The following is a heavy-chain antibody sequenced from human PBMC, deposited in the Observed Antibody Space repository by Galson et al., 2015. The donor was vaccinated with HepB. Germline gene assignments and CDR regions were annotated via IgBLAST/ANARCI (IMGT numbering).Heavy chain of an antibody. J-gene: IGHJ4*02. CDR2: INSDGVTT. D-gene: IGHD2-2*03. V-gene: IGHV3-74*01. CDR1: GFTFSSYW. CDR3: AKFRGMDIGEYHFDH. Sequence: SLRLSCAASGFTFSSYWMHWVRQAPGKGLVWVSRINSDGVTTHIADPVRGRFTISRDNSKNTLFLQMNSLGVEDTALYYCAKFRGMDIGEYHFDHWGQGTLVTVSS.